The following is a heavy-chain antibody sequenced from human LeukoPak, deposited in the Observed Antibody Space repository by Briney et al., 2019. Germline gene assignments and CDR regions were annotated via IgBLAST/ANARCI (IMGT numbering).Heavy chain of an antibody. CDR1: GGSFSGYY. V-gene: IGHV4-34*01. D-gene: IGHD3-10*01. J-gene: IGHJ5*02. Sequence: SETLSLTCAVYGGSFSGYYWSWLRQPPGKGLEWFREINHSGSTNYNPSLERRVTISVGTSKKHSVLKQSLVTTAAAAAYHSGSTNYTPYLKSRVTIPIDTSKNQVSLKLSPVTAADTAVYYCASGTHGNGAYPVAGWFDHWGQGTLVAVSS. CDR2: INHSGST. CDR3: GSTNYTPYLKSRVTIPIDTSKNQVSLKLSPVTAADTAVYYCASGTHGNGAYPVAGWFDH.